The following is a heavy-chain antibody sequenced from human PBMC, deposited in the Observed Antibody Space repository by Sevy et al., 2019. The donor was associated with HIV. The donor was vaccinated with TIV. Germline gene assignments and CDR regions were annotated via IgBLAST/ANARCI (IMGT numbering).Heavy chain of an antibody. D-gene: IGHD4-4*01. Sequence: ASVKVSCKASGGTFSSYAISWVRQAPGQGLEWMGGIIPIFGTANYAQKFQGRVTITADESTSTAYMELSSLRSEDTAVYYGARAADYSSHYYYYYMDVWGKGTTVTVSS. CDR2: IIPIFGTA. CDR1: GGTFSSYA. CDR3: ARAADYSSHYYYYYMDV. V-gene: IGHV1-69*13. J-gene: IGHJ6*03.